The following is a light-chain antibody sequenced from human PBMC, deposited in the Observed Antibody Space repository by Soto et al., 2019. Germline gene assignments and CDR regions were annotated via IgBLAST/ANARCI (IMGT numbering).Light chain of an antibody. CDR3: CSYAGSSTYV. J-gene: IGLJ1*01. CDR2: EGS. Sequence: QSVLTQPASVSGSPGQSITISCTGTSSDVGSYNLVSWYQQHPGKAPKVMIYEGSKRPSGVSNRFSGSKSGNTASLTISGLQAEYEADYYCCSYAGSSTYVFGTGTRSPS. V-gene: IGLV2-23*01. CDR1: SSDVGSYNL.